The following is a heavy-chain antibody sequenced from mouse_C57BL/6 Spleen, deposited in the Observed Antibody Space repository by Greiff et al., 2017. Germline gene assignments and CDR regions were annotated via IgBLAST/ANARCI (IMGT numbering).Heavy chain of an antibody. V-gene: IGHV3-8*01. CDR3: ARAPGGSHWYFDV. CDR2: ISYSGST. Sequence: EVMLVESGPGLAKPSQTLSITCSVTGYSITSDYWNWIRKFPGNKLEYMGYISYSGSTYYNPSLKSRISITRDTSTYQHYLQLNSGTTEDAATYYGARAPGGSHWYFDVWGTGTTVTVSS. CDR1: GYSITSDY. D-gene: IGHD1-1*01. J-gene: IGHJ1*03.